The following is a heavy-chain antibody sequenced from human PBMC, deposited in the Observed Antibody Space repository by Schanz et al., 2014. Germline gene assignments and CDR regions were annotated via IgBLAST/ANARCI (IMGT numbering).Heavy chain of an antibody. CDR2: IYTSGST. V-gene: IGHV4-4*07. CDR3: ARYTGAYFDY. CDR1: GGSISTYY. Sequence: QVQLQESGPGLVKPSETLSLTCTVSGGSISTYYWSWIRQPAGKGLEWIGRIYTSGSTNYNPSLKRRATMPVDPSKTQFSLTLSTVTSADTAVYYCARYTGAYFDYWGQGTLVTVSS. J-gene: IGHJ4*02. D-gene: IGHD1-26*01.